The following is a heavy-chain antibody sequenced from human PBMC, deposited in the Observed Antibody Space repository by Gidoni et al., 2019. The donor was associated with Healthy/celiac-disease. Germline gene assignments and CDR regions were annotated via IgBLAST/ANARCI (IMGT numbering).Heavy chain of an antibody. V-gene: IGHV1-46*01. CDR3: ARDLHTSSSWYYYGMDV. CDR2: INPSGGST. J-gene: IGHJ6*02. D-gene: IGHD6-13*01. CDR1: GYTFTSSS. Sequence: HVQLVQSAAEVKKPGASVTVPCKAPGYTFTSSSMHWVRQAPGQGLEWMGIINPSGGSTSYAQKFQGRVTMTRDTSTSTVYMELSSLRAEDTAVYYCARDLHTSSSWYYYGMDVWGQGTTVTVSS.